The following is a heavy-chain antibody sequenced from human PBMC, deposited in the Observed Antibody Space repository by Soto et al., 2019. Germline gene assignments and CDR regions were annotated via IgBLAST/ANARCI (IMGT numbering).Heavy chain of an antibody. Sequence: QVQQWGAGLLKPSETLSLTCAVYGGSSSDYRWNWIRQSPGKGLEWIGDINHSGSTNYNPSLQSRVTLSVDTSKNQVSLKLTSVTAADTAVYYCSEGAYLAYWGQGILVSVSS. CDR3: SEGAYLAY. V-gene: IGHV4-34*01. J-gene: IGHJ4*02. CDR2: INHSGST. CDR1: GGSSSDYR.